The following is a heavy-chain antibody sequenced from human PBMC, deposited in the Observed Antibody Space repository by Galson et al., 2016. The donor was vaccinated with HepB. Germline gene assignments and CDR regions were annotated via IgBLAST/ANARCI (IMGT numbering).Heavy chain of an antibody. CDR2: FKRDDGAT. V-gene: IGHV1-24*01. CDR3: ATGRAGWKEFDF. D-gene: IGHD1-1*01. CDR1: GYSLSDLS. J-gene: IGHJ4*02. Sequence: SVKVSCKVSGYSLSDLSMSWVRQTPGKGLEWMGVFKRDDGATIFAQKFQGGLSMTEDTSTDTAYMELSSLRSEDTAIYYCATGRAGWKEFDFWGQGTLVTVS.